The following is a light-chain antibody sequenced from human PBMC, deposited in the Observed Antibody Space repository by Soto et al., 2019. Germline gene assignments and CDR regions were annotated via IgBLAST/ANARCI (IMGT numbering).Light chain of an antibody. Sequence: EIVVTQSPGTLSLSPGERATLSCRASQSVSSSYLAWYQQKPGQAPRLLIYGASSRATGIPDRFSGSGSGTDCTLTIRRLEPEDFAVYYCQQYGSSPPYTFGQGTKLEIK. CDR1: QSVSSSY. J-gene: IGKJ2*01. CDR2: GAS. V-gene: IGKV3-20*01. CDR3: QQYGSSPPYT.